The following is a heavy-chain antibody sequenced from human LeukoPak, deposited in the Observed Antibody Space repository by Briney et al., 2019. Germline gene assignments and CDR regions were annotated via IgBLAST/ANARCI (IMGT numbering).Heavy chain of an antibody. CDR2: INPSGGST. V-gene: IGHV1-46*01. CDR1: AYTFTSYY. Sequence: ASVKVFCKASAYTFTSYYMHWVRQPPGQGLEWMGIINPSGGSTSYAQKFQGRVTMTRDTSTSTVYMELSSLRTEDTAVYYCARDVPPGYDILTGYPYYYGMDVWGQGTTVTVSS. J-gene: IGHJ6*02. CDR3: ARDVPPGYDILTGYPYYYGMDV. D-gene: IGHD3-9*01.